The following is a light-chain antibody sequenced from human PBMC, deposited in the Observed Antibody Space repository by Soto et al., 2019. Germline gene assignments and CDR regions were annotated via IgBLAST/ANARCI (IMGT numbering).Light chain of an antibody. J-gene: IGKJ4*01. CDR3: QQYNISAQLT. CDR1: QSVSSN. Sequence: EIVMTQSPASLSLSPGARATLSCRASQSVSSNLARYQQKPDQAPRLLIYGASTRATGIPARLSGSGSGTEFTLTITRLPSPDFAVCYSQQYNISAQLTFSGWTKVEIK. CDR2: GAS. V-gene: IGKV3-15*01.